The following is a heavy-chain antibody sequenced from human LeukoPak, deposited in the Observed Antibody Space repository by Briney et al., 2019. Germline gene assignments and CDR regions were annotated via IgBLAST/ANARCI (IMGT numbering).Heavy chain of an antibody. CDR3: ARVLYYYDSSGYYSDYYYYYYMDV. Sequence: SETLSLTCTVSGGSISSYYWSWIRQPAGKGLEWIGRIYTSGSTNYNPSLKSRVTMSVDTSKNQFSLKLSSVTAADTAVYYCARVLYYYDSSGYYSDYYYYYYMDVWGKGTTVTVSS. CDR1: GGSISSYY. CDR2: IYTSGST. D-gene: IGHD3-22*01. J-gene: IGHJ6*03. V-gene: IGHV4-4*07.